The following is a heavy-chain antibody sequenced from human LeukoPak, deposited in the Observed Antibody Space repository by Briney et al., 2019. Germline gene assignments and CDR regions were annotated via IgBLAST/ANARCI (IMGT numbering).Heavy chain of an antibody. CDR3: ARCSGWAFKN. Sequence: GSLRLSCAASGFTFSTYTMNWVRQAPGKGLEWVSSISSRSSYIYYADSVKGRFTISRDSAKNSLYLQMDSLRAEDTAVYYCARCSGWAFKNWGQGTLVTVSS. J-gene: IGHJ4*02. V-gene: IGHV3-21*01. CDR2: ISSRSSYI. D-gene: IGHD6-19*01. CDR1: GFTFSTYT.